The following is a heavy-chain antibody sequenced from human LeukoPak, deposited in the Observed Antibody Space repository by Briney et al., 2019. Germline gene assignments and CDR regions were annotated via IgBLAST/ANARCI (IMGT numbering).Heavy chain of an antibody. Sequence: SETLSLTCTVSGGSISSGDYYWSWIRQPPGKGLEWIGYIYYSGSTYYNPSLKSRVTISVDRSKNQFSLKLSSVTAADTAVYYCARDTLHCSGGSCYSHAFDIWGQGTMVTVSS. J-gene: IGHJ3*02. D-gene: IGHD2-15*01. CDR1: GGSISSGDYY. CDR2: IYYSGST. V-gene: IGHV4-30-4*01. CDR3: ARDTLHCSGGSCYSHAFDI.